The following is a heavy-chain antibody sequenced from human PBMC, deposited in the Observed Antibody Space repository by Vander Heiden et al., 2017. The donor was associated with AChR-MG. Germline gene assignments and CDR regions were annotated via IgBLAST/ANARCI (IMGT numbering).Heavy chain of an antibody. D-gene: IGHD6-19*01. CDR3: ARRIPKGIAVAY. J-gene: IGHJ4*02. CDR2: IYYSGST. Sequence: CTVSGGSISSSSYYWGWIRQPPGKGLEWIGSIYYSGSTYYNPSLKSRVTISVDRSKNKFSLKLRSVTAADTAVYYCARRIPKGIAVAYWGQGTLVTVSS. CDR1: GGSISSSSYY. V-gene: IGHV4-39*01.